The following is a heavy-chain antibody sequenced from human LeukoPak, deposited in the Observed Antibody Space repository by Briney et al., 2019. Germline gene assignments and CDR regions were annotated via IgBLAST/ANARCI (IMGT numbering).Heavy chain of an antibody. D-gene: IGHD1-7*01. V-gene: IGHV3-33*08. J-gene: IGHJ3*02. Sequence: GGSLRLSCAASGFTFSRYGMHWVRQAPGKGLEWVAVIWYGGSNKYYADSVKGRFTISRDNSKNTLYLQMNSLRAEDTAVYYCASLTGTTAFDIWGQGTMVTVSS. CDR1: GFTFSRYG. CDR2: IWYGGSNK. CDR3: ASLTGTTAFDI.